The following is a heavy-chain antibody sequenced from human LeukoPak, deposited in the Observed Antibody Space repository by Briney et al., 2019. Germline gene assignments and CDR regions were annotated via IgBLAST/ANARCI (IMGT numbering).Heavy chain of an antibody. Sequence: ASVKVSCKASGYTFTGYYMHWVRQAPGQGLEWMGWINPNSGGTNYAQKFQGRVTMTRDTSISTAYMELSRLRSDDTAVYYCARDREILLWFGELKGFSYWGQGTLVTVSS. D-gene: IGHD3-10*01. CDR3: ARDREILLWFGELKGFSY. CDR1: GYTFTGYY. J-gene: IGHJ4*02. CDR2: INPNSGGT. V-gene: IGHV1-2*02.